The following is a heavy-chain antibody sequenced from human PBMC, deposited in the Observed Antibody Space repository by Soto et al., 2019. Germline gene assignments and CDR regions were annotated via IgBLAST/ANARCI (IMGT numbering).Heavy chain of an antibody. Sequence: PGGSLRLSCAASGFSLSNYWMSWVRQAPGKGLEWVANIIQDGSLEKYLDSVRGRFTISRDNAQNSLSLQMNSLRDEDTAIYYCARTDGTNLGYFDLWGRGALVTVSS. D-gene: IGHD2-8*01. J-gene: IGHJ2*01. CDR2: IIQDGSLE. V-gene: IGHV3-7*01. CDR3: ARTDGTNLGYFDL. CDR1: GFSLSNYW.